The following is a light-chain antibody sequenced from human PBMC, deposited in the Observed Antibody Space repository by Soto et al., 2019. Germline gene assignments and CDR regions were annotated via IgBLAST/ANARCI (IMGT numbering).Light chain of an antibody. CDR2: GAS. CDR1: QSVSASY. Sequence: EIVLTQSPGTLSLSPGERATLSCRASQSVSASYFAWYQQRPGQAPRLLIYGASSRATGIPDRFSGSGSGTDFTLTISRLEPEDSAVYYCQQYGVSPRAFGQGTKVEI. J-gene: IGKJ1*01. CDR3: QQYGVSPRA. V-gene: IGKV3-20*01.